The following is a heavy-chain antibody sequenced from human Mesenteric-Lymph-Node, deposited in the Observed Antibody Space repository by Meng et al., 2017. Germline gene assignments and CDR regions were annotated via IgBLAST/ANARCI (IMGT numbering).Heavy chain of an antibody. V-gene: IGHV1-46*02. Sequence: QVQLVQSGAEVKNPGASVKVSCKASGYTFNRHWMHWVRQAPGQGLEWMGIINPSDGYTMYEQKFQGRISITRDTSTGTVYIELSSLRSEDTAVYYCARDLSITTPMLSVWWFDPWGQGTPVTVSS. J-gene: IGHJ5*02. CDR2: INPSDGYT. CDR1: GYTFNRHW. CDR3: ARDLSITTPMLSVWWFDP. D-gene: IGHD5-18*01.